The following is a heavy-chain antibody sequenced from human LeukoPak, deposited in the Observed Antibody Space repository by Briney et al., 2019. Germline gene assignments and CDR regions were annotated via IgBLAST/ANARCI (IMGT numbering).Heavy chain of an antibody. CDR3: AKDSSITFGGVIVPYYYYYGMDV. D-gene: IGHD3-16*02. CDR1: RFTFSSYA. J-gene: IGHJ6*02. V-gene: IGHV3-23*01. CDR2: ISGSGGST. Sequence: GGSLRLSCAASRFTFSSYAMSWVRQAPGKGLEWVSAISGSGGSTHYADSVKGRLTISRDNSRNTLYLQMNSLRAEDTAVYYCAKDSSITFGGVIVPYYYYYGMDVWGQGTTVTVSS.